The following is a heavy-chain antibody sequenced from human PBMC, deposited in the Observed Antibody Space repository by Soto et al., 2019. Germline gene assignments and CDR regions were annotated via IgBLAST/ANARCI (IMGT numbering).Heavy chain of an antibody. CDR1: GYTFSNYG. CDR2: VSAYNRNT. V-gene: IGHV1-18*04. Sequence: ASVKVSCKASGYTFSNYGITWVRQAPGQGLEWMGWVSAYNRNTNYAQKLQGRVTMTTDTSTSTAYMELRSLRSDDTAVYYCARSIAAAVDFDYWGQGTLVTVSS. D-gene: IGHD6-13*01. J-gene: IGHJ4*02. CDR3: ARSIAAAVDFDY.